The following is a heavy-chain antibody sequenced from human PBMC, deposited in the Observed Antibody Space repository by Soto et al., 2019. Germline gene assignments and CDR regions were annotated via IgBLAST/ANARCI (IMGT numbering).Heavy chain of an antibody. CDR2: IIPIFGTA. Sequence: ASVKVSCKASGGTFSSYAVSWVRQAPGQGLEWMGGIIPIFGTANYAQKFQGRVTITADESTSTAYMELSSLRSEDTAVYYCAIRDRVGAPPASWGQGTLVTVSS. CDR1: GGTFSSYA. CDR3: AIRDRVGAPPAS. D-gene: IGHD1-26*01. J-gene: IGHJ4*02. V-gene: IGHV1-69*13.